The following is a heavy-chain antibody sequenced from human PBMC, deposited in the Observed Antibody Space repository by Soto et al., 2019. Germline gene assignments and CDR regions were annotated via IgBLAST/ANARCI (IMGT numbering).Heavy chain of an antibody. CDR3: AGRSGDYYGSGSVSY. J-gene: IGHJ4*02. CDR1: GGSFSGYN. Sequence: QVQLQQWGAGLLEPSETLSLTCAVFGGSFSGYNWSWIRQPPGKGLEWIGEINHSGSTNYNPSLKSRVTMSVDTSKTQSSLELGSGTAAGTAVYYCAGRSGDYYGSGSVSYWGQGTLVTVSS. V-gene: IGHV4-34*01. CDR2: INHSGST. D-gene: IGHD3-10*01.